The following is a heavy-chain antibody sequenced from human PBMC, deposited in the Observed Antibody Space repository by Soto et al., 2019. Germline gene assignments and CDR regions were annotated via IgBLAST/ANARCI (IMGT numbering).Heavy chain of an antibody. CDR3: GRDLPSISGRPGGWFDP. CDR1: GFPFSRYW. D-gene: IGHD6-6*01. J-gene: IGHJ5*02. V-gene: IGHV3-7*01. Sequence: EVQLVESGGGLVQPGGSLSLSCAAFGFPFSRYWMSWVRQAPGKGLEWVAIIKQDGSEKSYVDSVKGRFSISRDNAKNSLYLQMNSLRVEDTAVYFCGRDLPSISGRPGGWFDPWGQGTLVTVSS. CDR2: IKQDGSEK.